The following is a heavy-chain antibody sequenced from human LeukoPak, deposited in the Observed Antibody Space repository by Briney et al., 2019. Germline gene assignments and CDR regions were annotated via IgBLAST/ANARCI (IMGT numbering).Heavy chain of an antibody. CDR1: GFTFSSYS. V-gene: IGHV3-48*04. J-gene: IGHJ6*03. CDR2: ISSSGSTI. Sequence: GGSLRLSCAASGFTFSSYSMNWVRQAPGKGLEWVSYISSSGSTIYYADSVKGRFTISRDNAKNSLYLQMNSLRAEDTAVYYCARDTYYYDSSGYYYVGYYYYYMDVWGKGTTVTVSS. CDR3: ARDTYYYDSSGYYYVGYYYYYMDV. D-gene: IGHD3-22*01.